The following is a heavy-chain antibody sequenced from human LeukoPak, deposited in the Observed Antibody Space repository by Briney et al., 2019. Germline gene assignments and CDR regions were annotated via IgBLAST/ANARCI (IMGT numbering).Heavy chain of an antibody. J-gene: IGHJ4*02. CDR2: ITTYNGNT. CDR3: ARARRDGYNLRLDY. D-gene: IGHD5-24*01. CDR1: GYTFTSYG. V-gene: IGHV1-18*01. Sequence: GASVKVSCKASGYTFTSYGITWVRQAPGQGLEWMGWITTYNGNTYYAQNFQGRVTMTADTSTSTAYMEVRSLRSEDTAVYYCARARRDGYNLRLDYWGQGTLVTVSS.